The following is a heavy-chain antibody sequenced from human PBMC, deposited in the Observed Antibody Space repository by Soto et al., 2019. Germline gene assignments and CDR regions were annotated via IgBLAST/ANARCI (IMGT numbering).Heavy chain of an antibody. CDR3: AKGGYTTYFEY. J-gene: IGHJ4*02. Sequence: EVQLLESGGGLVQPGGSLRLSCAASGFTFSSYAMTWVRQAAGKGLEWVSTIRARGDSTFYGDSVKGRCTISRDNSDNTVYLLMNSLKAEDTAVYYCAKGGYTTYFEYWAQGTLVTVSS. CDR1: GFTFSSYA. D-gene: IGHD5-18*01. V-gene: IGHV3-23*01. CDR2: IRARGDST.